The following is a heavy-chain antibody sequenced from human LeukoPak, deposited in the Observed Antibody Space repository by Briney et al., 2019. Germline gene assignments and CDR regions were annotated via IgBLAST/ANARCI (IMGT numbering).Heavy chain of an antibody. V-gene: IGHV1-69*05. CDR2: IIPIFGTA. Sequence: VASVTVSCKASGGTFSSYTISWVRQAPGQGLEWMGGIIPIFGTANYAQKFQGRVTITTDESTSTAYMELSSLRSEDTAVYYCARGQYGGYKYYYYYYMDVWGKGTTVTVSS. CDR3: ARGQYGGYKYYYYYYMDV. D-gene: IGHD4-23*01. J-gene: IGHJ6*03. CDR1: GGTFSSYT.